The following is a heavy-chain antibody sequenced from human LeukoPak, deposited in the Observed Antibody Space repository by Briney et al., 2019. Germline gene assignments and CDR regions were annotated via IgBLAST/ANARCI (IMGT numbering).Heavy chain of an antibody. D-gene: IGHD6-13*01. CDR2: IFPSGGEI. V-gene: IGHV3-23*01. J-gene: IGHJ4*02. Sequence: GGSLRLSCAASGFTFSTFAMIWVRQPPGKGLEWVSSIFPSGGEIHYADSVKGRFTISRDNSKNTLYLQMNSLRAEDTAVYYCARDQSPIIAAAGIFDYWGQGTLVTVSS. CDR3: ARDQSPIIAAAGIFDY. CDR1: GFTFSTFA.